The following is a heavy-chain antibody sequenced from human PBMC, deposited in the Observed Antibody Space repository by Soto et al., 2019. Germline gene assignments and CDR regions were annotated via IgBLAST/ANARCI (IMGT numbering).Heavy chain of an antibody. V-gene: IGHV3-23*01. CDR2: ISGSGGST. J-gene: IGHJ4*02. D-gene: IGHD2-15*01. Sequence: EVQLLESGGDLVQPGGSLRLSCAASGFTFSSYAMSWVRQAPGKGLEWVSVISGSGGSTYYADSVKGRCTIARDNSKNTLYLHMNSLRAEDTAVYYCAKDRGYSVFDSWGQGTLVTVSS. CDR1: GFTFSSYA. CDR3: AKDRGYSVFDS.